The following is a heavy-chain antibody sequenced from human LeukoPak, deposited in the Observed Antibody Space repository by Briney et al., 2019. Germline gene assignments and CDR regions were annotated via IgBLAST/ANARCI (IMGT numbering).Heavy chain of an antibody. V-gene: IGHV1-18*01. J-gene: IGHJ4*02. CDR1: GYTFTSYG. CDR2: ISAYNGNT. Sequence: ASVKVSCKASGYTFTSYGISWVRQAPGQGLEWMGWISAYNGNTNYAQKLQGRVTMTTDTSTSTAYMELRSLRSDDTAVYYCARDPGYCSSTSCTYYFDYWGQGTLVTVSS. D-gene: IGHD2-2*01. CDR3: ARDPGYCSSTSCTYYFDY.